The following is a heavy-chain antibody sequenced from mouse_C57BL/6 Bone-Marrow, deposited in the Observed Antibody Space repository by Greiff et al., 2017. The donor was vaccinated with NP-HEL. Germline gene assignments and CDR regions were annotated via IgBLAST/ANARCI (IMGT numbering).Heavy chain of an antibody. J-gene: IGHJ2*01. CDR2: IDPENGDT. D-gene: IGHD2-2*01. Sequence: EVQLQQSGAELVRPGASVKLSCTASGFNIKDDYMHWVKQRPEQGLEWIGWIDPENGDTEYASNFQGKATITADTSSNTAYLQLSSLTSEDTAVYYCTTSGYDFDYWCQGTTLTVSS. CDR1: GFNIKDDY. CDR3: TTSGYDFDY. V-gene: IGHV14-4*01.